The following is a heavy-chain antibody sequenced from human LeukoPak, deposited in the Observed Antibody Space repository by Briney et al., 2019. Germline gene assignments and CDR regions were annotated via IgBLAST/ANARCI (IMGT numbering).Heavy chain of an antibody. D-gene: IGHD2-2*02. CDR2: INSDGSST. Sequence: PGGSLRLSCAASGFTFSSYWMHWVRQAPGKGLVWVSRINSDGSSTSYADSVKGRFTISRDNAKNTLYLQMNSLRAEDTAVYYCARYCSSTSCYTGPYYCYGMDVWGQGTTVTVSS. CDR1: GFTFSSYW. J-gene: IGHJ6*02. V-gene: IGHV3-74*01. CDR3: ARYCSSTSCYTGPYYCYGMDV.